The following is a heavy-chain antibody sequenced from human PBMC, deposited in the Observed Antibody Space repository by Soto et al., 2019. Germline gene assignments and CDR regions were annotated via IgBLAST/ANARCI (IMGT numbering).Heavy chain of an antibody. CDR1: GYTFTGYY. CDR2: INPETGGT. J-gene: IGHJ6*02. D-gene: IGHD2-2*01. V-gene: IGHV1-2*02. CDR3: ARERYQVISDGMDV. Sequence: QVQLVQSGADVKTPGASVMVSCKASGYTFTGYYVHWVREAPGQGLEWMGWINPETGGTSYAQKFQGRVTLSRDTSINTAYLELSRLRFDDAAVYFCARERYQVISDGMDVWGQGTTVTVSS.